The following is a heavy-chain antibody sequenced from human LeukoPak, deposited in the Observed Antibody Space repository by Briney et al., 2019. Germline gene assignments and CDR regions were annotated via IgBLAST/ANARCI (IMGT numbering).Heavy chain of an antibody. CDR2: ISSKAYGGTT. D-gene: IGHD4-17*01. CDR3: TRDLNGDYGFAFGI. Sequence: GRSLRLSCTASGFTFGDYAMSWFRQAPGKGLEWVGFISSKAYGGTTEYAASVKGRFTISRDDSKSITYLQMYSLKTEDTAVYYCTRDLNGDYGFAFGIWGQGTMVTVSS. V-gene: IGHV3-49*03. J-gene: IGHJ3*02. CDR1: GFTFGDYA.